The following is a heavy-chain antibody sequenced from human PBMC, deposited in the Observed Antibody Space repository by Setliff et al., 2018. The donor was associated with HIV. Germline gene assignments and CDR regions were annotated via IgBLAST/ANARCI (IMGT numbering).Heavy chain of an antibody. J-gene: IGHJ4*02. CDR2: INHSEST. CDR3: GRQVPVPGVAVTPIDY. Sequence: SETLSLTCAVYGGSFSEYYWSWIRQSPGKGLEWIGEINHSESTHYNPPLKSRATISVDTSKNQFSLKLSSVTAADTAVYYCGRQVPVPGVAVTPIDYWGQGTLVTVSS. CDR1: GGSFSEYY. V-gene: IGHV4-34*01. D-gene: IGHD3-22*01.